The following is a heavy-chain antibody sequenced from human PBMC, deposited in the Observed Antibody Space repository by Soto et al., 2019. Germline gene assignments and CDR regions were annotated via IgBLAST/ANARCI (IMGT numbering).Heavy chain of an antibody. CDR3: AKDTEQWLDEGYFDY. CDR2: IWYDGSNI. CDR1: GFTFSSFG. V-gene: IGHV3-33*06. Sequence: GGSLRLSCAASGFTFSSFGMHWVRQAPGKGLEWVAVIWYDGSNIHYADSVKGRFTISRDNSRNTLYLQMNSLRAEDTAVYYCAKDTEQWLDEGYFDYWGQGTLVTVSS. J-gene: IGHJ4*02. D-gene: IGHD6-19*01.